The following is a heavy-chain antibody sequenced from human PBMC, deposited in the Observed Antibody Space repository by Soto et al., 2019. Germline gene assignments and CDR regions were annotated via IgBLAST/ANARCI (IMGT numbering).Heavy chain of an antibody. J-gene: IGHJ6*02. Sequence: ASVKVSCKASGYTFTGYYMHWVRQAPGQGLEWMGWINPNSGGTNYAQKFQGWVTMTRDTSISTAYMELSRLRSDDTAVYYCARDIISSDYYYYYGMDVWGQGTTVTAP. CDR3: ARDIISSDYYYYYGMDV. CDR1: GYTFTGYY. CDR2: INPNSGGT. D-gene: IGHD3-3*02. V-gene: IGHV1-2*04.